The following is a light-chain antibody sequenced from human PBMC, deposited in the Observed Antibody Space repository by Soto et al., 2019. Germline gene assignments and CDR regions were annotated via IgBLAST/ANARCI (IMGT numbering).Light chain of an antibody. CDR2: DDN. J-gene: IGLJ1*01. V-gene: IGLV1-51*01. CDR3: GSWDSSLSAYV. CDR1: SSNIGGNS. Sequence: QSVLTQPPSVSAAPGQKVTISRPGSSSNIGGNSVSWYQQLPGTAPKLLIYDDNKRPSGLPNRFSACNSGTSATRGMIGFQTGDEADYYCGSWDSSLSAYVFGSGTKVTVL.